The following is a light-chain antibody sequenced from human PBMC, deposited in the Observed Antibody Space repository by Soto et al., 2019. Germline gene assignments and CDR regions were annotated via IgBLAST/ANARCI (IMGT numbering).Light chain of an antibody. V-gene: IGKV1-5*03. CDR2: RAS. CDR1: QSIGTW. Sequence: DIQMTQSPSTLSASVGDRVTITCRTSQSIGTWLAWFQQKPGKAPKLLIYRASTLQTGVPSRFSGSGSGTEFILTISSLQPDDFATYYCQQYNSYSYSFDQGTKLEIK. J-gene: IGKJ2*03. CDR3: QQYNSYSYS.